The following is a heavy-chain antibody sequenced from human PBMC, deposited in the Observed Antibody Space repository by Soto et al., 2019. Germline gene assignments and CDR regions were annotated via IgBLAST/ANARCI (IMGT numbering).Heavy chain of an antibody. Sequence: SETLSLTCSVSGYSVSSSDYYWAWIRQPPGQGLEWIGSMLYSGLTYYNPSLKSRVTLPVDTSKNQFSVRLNSVTASDTAVYYCAPLSVSLSGPYGIHVWGQGTTVTVSS. CDR1: GYSVSSSDYY. CDR3: APLSVSLSGPYGIHV. J-gene: IGHJ6*02. CDR2: MLYSGLT. V-gene: IGHV4-39*01. D-gene: IGHD2-15*01.